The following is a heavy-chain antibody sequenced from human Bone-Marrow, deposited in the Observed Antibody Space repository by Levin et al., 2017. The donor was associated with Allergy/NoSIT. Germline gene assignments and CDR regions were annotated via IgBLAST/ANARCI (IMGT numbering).Heavy chain of an antibody. D-gene: IGHD3-16*01. CDR1: GGSISSGGYS. CDR3: ARLRGDYYFDY. J-gene: IGHJ4*02. V-gene: IGHV4-30-2*01. CDR2: IYHSGST. Sequence: SETLSLTCAVSGGSISSGGYSWSWIRQPPGKGLEWIGYIYHSGSTYYNPSLKSRVTISVDRSKNQFSLKLSSVTAADTAVYYCARLRGDYYFDYWGQGTLVTVSS.